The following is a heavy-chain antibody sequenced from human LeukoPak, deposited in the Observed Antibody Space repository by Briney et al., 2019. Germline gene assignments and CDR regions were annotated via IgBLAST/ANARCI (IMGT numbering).Heavy chain of an antibody. CDR1: GFTFDDYA. V-gene: IGHV3-9*01. CDR2: ISWNSDRT. Sequence: GRSLTLSCAASGFTFDDYAMHWVRQAPGKGLEWVSGISWNSDRTDYADSVNGRFTISRDNAKNSLYLQMNSLSGEDTAFYYCAKDADSIVGAHIDSWGQGTLVTVSS. J-gene: IGHJ4*02. CDR3: AKDADSIVGAHIDS. D-gene: IGHD1-26*01.